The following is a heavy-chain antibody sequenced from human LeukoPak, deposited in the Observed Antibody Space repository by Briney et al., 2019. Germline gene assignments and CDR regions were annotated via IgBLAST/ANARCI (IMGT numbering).Heavy chain of an antibody. Sequence: SETLSLTCTVSGGSISSSSYYWGWIRQPPGEGLEWIGSIYYSGSTYYNPSLKSRVTISVDTSKNQFSLKLSSVTAADTAVYYCARLRGSNYYGSGSFIDYWGQGALVTVSS. CDR1: GGSISSSSYY. CDR2: IYYSGST. V-gene: IGHV4-39*01. D-gene: IGHD3-10*01. J-gene: IGHJ4*02. CDR3: ARLRGSNYYGSGSFIDY.